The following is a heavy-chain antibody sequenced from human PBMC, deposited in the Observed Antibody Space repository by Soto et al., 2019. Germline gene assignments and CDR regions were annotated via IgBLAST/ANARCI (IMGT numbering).Heavy chain of an antibody. V-gene: IGHV4-39*01. J-gene: IGHJ4*02. D-gene: IGHD6-13*01. CDR1: GGSISGSSYY. CDR3: ARLGMGAAGKDD. CDR2: IYYSGST. Sequence: ASETLSLTCTVSGGSISGSSYYWGWIRQPPGKGLDWIGNIYYSGSTYYNPSLKSRVTISVDTSENQFSLKLSSLTAADTAVYYCARLGMGAAGKDDWGQGTLVP.